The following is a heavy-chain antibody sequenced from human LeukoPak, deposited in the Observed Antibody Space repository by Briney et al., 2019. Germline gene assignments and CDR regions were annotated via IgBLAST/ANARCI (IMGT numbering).Heavy chain of an antibody. CDR1: GGTFSSYA. D-gene: IGHD3-22*01. Sequence: ASVKVSCKASGGTFSSYAISWVRQAPGQGLEWRRRSIPIFATANYAQKFQGRVTITADKSTSTAYMELSSLRSEDTAVYYCATTRYYYDSSDAFDIWGQGTMVTVSS. V-gene: IGHV1-69*06. J-gene: IGHJ3*02. CDR2: SIPIFATA. CDR3: ATTRYYYDSSDAFDI.